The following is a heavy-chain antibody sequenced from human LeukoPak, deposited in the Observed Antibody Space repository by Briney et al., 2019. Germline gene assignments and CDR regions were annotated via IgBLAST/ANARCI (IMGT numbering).Heavy chain of an antibody. CDR1: GLSFSSYT. J-gene: IGHJ3*02. CDR3: AKNANGYGYGAFDI. Sequence: GGSLRLSCAASGLSFSSYTMNWVRQAPGQGLQWLSYISRSSSTIHYADSVKGRFTISRDNAKNSLYLQMNSLRVEDTAVYLCAKNANGYGYGAFDIWGQGTMVTVSS. D-gene: IGHD3-16*01. V-gene: IGHV3-48*01. CDR2: ISRSSSTI.